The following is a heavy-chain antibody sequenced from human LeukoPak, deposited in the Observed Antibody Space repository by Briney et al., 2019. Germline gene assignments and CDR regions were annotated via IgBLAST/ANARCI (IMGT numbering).Heavy chain of an antibody. Sequence: PGGSLRLSCAASGFTFSSYSMNWVRQAPGKGLEWVSSISSSSSYIYYADSVKGRFTIPRDNAKNSLYLQMNSLRAEDTAVYYCARDLWFGELLRFDWFDPWGQGTLVTVSS. CDR3: ARDLWFGELLRFDWFDP. CDR2: ISSSSSYI. D-gene: IGHD3-10*01. V-gene: IGHV3-21*01. J-gene: IGHJ5*02. CDR1: GFTFSSYS.